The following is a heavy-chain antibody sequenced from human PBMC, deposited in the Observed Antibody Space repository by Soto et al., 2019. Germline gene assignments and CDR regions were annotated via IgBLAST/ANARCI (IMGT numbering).Heavy chain of an antibody. V-gene: IGHV3-9*01. CDR2: ITWNSGNI. CDR1: GFTFDDYA. CDR3: VKDSYADFHRVLSTAEYFFDY. J-gene: IGHJ4*01. D-gene: IGHD2-15*01. Sequence: GGSLRLSCTASGFTFDDYAMHWVRQAPGRGLEWVSGITWNSGNIAYADSVKGRFTIAREDDNNSLYLQMNSLRPEDTALYYCVKDSYADFHRVLSTAEYFFDYWGHGTMVTVSS.